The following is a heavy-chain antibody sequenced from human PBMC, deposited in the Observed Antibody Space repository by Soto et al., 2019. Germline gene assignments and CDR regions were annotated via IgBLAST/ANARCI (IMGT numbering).Heavy chain of an antibody. V-gene: IGHV1-18*01. D-gene: IGHD1-1*01. Sequence: QVHLVQSGAEVKKPGASVKVSCKGSGYDFTTYGITWVRQAPGQGLEWMAWISAHNGNTDYAQKLQGRVTVTRDTSTSTAYMELRRLRSDDTAVYYCARGGYGDYWGQGALVTVSS. CDR3: ARGGYGDY. J-gene: IGHJ4*02. CDR2: ISAHNGNT. CDR1: GYDFTTYG.